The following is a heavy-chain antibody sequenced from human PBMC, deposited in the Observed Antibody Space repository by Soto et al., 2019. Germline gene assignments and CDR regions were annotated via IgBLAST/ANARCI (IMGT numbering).Heavy chain of an antibody. D-gene: IGHD2-8*01. CDR1: GFTFNNYA. V-gene: IGHV3-23*01. CDR3: AKGRLTDYLRYAPHL. J-gene: IGHJ3*01. Sequence: EVQLLESGGGLVQPGGSLRLACAASGFTFNNYAMNWVRQAPGRGLEWVSIISRNGVSTYYADSVKGRFTISRDNSQNTVFLQMNSLRAEDTAIYFCAKGRLTDYLRYAPHLWGQGTLVTVSS. CDR2: ISRNGVST.